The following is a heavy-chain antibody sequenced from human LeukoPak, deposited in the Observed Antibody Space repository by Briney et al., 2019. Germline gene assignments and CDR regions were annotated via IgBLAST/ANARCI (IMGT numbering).Heavy chain of an antibody. CDR2: IYYSGST. D-gene: IGHD6-13*01. V-gene: IGHV4-30-4*08. CDR3: ASTRSSRRDNWFDP. J-gene: IGHJ5*02. Sequence: SETLSLTCTVSGGSISSGDYYWSWIRQPPGKGLEWIGYIYYSGSTYYNPSLKSRVTISVDTSKNQFSLKLSSVTAADTAVYYCASTRSSRRDNWFDPWGQGTLVTVSS. CDR1: GGSISSGDYY.